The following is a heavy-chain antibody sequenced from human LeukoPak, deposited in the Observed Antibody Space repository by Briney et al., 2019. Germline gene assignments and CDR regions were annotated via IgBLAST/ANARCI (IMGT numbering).Heavy chain of an antibody. CDR1: GFTFSRYW. CDR2: INGDGSTT. D-gene: IGHD3-22*01. V-gene: IGHV3-74*01. J-gene: IGHJ1*01. CDR3: ATGNYYDSRGYYTFGH. Sequence: GGSLRLSCAASGFTFSRYWMHWVRQAPGKGLVWVSRINGDGSTTSYADCVKGGFTISRDNAKNTLYLQMNSLRAEDTAVYYCATGNYYDSRGYYTFGHWGQGTLVTVSS.